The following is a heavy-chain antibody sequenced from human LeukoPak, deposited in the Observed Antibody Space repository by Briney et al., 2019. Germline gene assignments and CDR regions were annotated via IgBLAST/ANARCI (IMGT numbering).Heavy chain of an antibody. V-gene: IGHV3-23*01. CDR3: AERSILGYCSSTSCHGAFDI. CDR2: ISGSGGST. D-gene: IGHD2-2*01. Sequence: GGSLRLSCAASGFTFSSYAMSWVRQAPGKGLEWVSAISGSGGSTYYADSVKGRFTISRDNSKNTLYLQMNSLRAEDTAVYYCAERSILGYCSSTSCHGAFDIWGQGTMVTVSS. CDR1: GFTFSSYA. J-gene: IGHJ3*02.